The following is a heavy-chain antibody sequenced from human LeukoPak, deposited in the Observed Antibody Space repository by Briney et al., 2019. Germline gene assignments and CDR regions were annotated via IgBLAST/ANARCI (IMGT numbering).Heavy chain of an antibody. Sequence: SGGSLRLSCAASGFTFSSYGMSWVRQAPGKGLEWVSAISGSGGSTYYADSVKGRFTISRDNSKNTLYLQMNSLRAEDTAVYYCAKDRWVKYSSFDYWGQGTLVTVSS. V-gene: IGHV3-23*01. CDR2: ISGSGGST. J-gene: IGHJ4*02. D-gene: IGHD6-6*01. CDR3: AKDRWVKYSSFDY. CDR1: GFTFSSYG.